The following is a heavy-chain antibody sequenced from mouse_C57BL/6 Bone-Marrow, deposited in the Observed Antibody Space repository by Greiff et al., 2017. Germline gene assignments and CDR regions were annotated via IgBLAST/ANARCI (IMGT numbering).Heavy chain of an antibody. V-gene: IGHV14-4*01. CDR1: GFHIKDDY. D-gene: IGHD3-2*02. CDR3: TTLKLRPLFDY. CDR2: FDPENGDT. Sequence: DVKLQESGPELVRPGASVKLSCTATGFHIKDDYMHWVKQRPEQGLEWIGWFDPENGDTEYASKFQGKATMTADTSSNTAYLQLSSLTSEDTAVYYCTTLKLRPLFDYWGQGTTLTVSS. J-gene: IGHJ2*01.